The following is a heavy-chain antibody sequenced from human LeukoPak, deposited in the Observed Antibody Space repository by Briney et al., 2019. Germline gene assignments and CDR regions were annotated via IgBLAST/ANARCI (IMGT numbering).Heavy chain of an antibody. J-gene: IGHJ3*02. CDR1: GYSFTSYW. D-gene: IGHD3-10*01. V-gene: IGHV5-51*01. Sequence: GESLKISCKGSGYSFTSYWIGWVRQMPGKGLEWMGIIYPGDSDTRYSPSFQGQVTISADKSISTAYLQWSSLKASDTAMYYYASAYYYGSGNTPKAFDIWGQGTMVTVSS. CDR3: ASAYYYGSGNTPKAFDI. CDR2: IYPGDSDT.